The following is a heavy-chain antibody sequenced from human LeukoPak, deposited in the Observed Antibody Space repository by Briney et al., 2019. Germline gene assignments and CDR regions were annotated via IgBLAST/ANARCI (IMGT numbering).Heavy chain of an antibody. V-gene: IGHV1-18*01. D-gene: IGHD2-2*01. J-gene: IGHJ4*02. CDR2: ISAYNGNT. CDR1: GGTFSSYA. CDR3: VYVVPAAYRTYYFDC. Sequence: VASVKVSCKASGGTFSSYAISWVRQAPGQGLDWMGWISAYNGNTNYAQKLQGRVTMTTDTSTSTAYMELRSLRSDDTAVYYCVYVVPAAYRTYYFDCWGQGTLVTVSS.